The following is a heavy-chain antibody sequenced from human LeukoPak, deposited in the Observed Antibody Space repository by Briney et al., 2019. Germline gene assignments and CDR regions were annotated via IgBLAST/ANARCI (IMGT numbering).Heavy chain of an antibody. V-gene: IGHV3-30*18. D-gene: IGHD6-19*01. Sequence: GRSLRLSYAASGFTLSSYGMHWVRQAPGKGLEWVAVISYDGSNKYYADSVKGRFTISRDNSKNTLYLQMNSLRAEDTAVYYCAKDPPYSSGWYYFDYWGQGPLVTVSS. CDR3: AKDPPYSSGWYYFDY. J-gene: IGHJ4*02. CDR2: ISYDGSNK. CDR1: GFTLSSYG.